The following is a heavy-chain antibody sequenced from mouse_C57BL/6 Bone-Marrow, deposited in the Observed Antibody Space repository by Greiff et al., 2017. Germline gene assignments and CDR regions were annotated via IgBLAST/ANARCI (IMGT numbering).Heavy chain of an antibody. D-gene: IGHD2-3*01. CDR3: ARGWLLRFDY. J-gene: IGHJ2*01. V-gene: IGHV1-64*01. CDR1: GYTFTSYW. CDR2: IHPNSGST. Sequence: VQLQQPGAELVKPGASVKLSCKASGYTFTSYWMHWVKQRPGQGLEWIGMIHPNSGSTNYNEKFNSKATLTVDKSSSTAYMQLSSLTSEDSAVYYCARGWLLRFDYWGQGTTLTVSS.